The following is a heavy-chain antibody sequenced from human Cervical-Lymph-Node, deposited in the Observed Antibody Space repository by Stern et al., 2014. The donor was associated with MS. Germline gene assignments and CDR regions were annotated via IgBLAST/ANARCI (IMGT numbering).Heavy chain of an antibody. J-gene: IGHJ4*02. CDR2: IYASGSP. CDR1: GGSISRGRYY. CDR3: VRETGGYTYGDTDFFDF. D-gene: IGHD5-18*01. V-gene: IGHV4-61*02. Sequence: QVQLVESGPGLVKPSQTLSLTCSVSGGSISRGRYYWNWIRPPAGKGLEWIGRIYASGSPNYSPSLKSRFFISGDTSKNQFSLKLSSVTAADAAMYYCVRETGGYTYGDTDFFDFWGQGTLVTVSS.